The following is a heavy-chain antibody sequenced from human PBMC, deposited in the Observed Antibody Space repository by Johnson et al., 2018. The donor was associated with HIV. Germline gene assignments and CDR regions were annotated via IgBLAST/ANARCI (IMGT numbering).Heavy chain of an antibody. CDR3: ARAKGKYSSSSQGAFDI. V-gene: IGHV3-7*05. CDR2: IKQDGSEK. CDR1: GFTFSSYW. J-gene: IGHJ3*02. Sequence: VQLVESGGGLVQPGGSLRLSCAASGFTFSSYWMSWVRQAPGKGLEWVANIKQDGSEKYYVDSVKGRFTISRDNAKNSLYLQMNSLRAEDTDVYYCARAKGKYSSSSQGAFDIWGQGTMVTVSS. D-gene: IGHD6-6*01.